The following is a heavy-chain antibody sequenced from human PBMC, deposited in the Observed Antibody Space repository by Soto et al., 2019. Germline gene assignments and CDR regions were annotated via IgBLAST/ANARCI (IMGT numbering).Heavy chain of an antibody. Sequence: GGSLRLSCAASGFTFSNAWMSWVRQAPGKGLEWVGRIKSKTDGWTTDYAAPVKGRFTISRGDSKNTLNLQMNSLKTENTAVYYCTTGTLIQLWWYGMDVWGQGTTVPVSS. CDR1: GFTFSNAW. V-gene: IGHV3-15*01. CDR3: TTGTLIQLWWYGMDV. CDR2: IKSKTDGWTT. D-gene: IGHD5-18*01. J-gene: IGHJ6*02.